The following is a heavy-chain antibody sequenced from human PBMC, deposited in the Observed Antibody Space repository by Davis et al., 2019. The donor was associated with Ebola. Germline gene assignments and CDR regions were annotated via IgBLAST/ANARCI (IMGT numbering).Heavy chain of an antibody. CDR2: ISAYNGNT. Sequence: AASVKVSCKASGGTFSSYAISWVRQAPGQGLEWMGWISAYNGNTNYAQKFQGRVTITADESTSTAYMELSSLRSEDTAVYYCARDESGSLVYYGMDVWGQGTTVTVSS. V-gene: IGHV1-69*13. CDR1: GGTFSSYA. D-gene: IGHD1-26*01. J-gene: IGHJ6*02. CDR3: ARDESGSLVYYGMDV.